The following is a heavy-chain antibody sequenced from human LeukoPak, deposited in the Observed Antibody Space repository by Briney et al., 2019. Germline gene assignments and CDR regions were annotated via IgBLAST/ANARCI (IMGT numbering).Heavy chain of an antibody. J-gene: IGHJ5*02. V-gene: IGHV1-69*05. CDR2: IIPIFGTA. CDR1: GYTFRNYG. D-gene: IGHD3-22*01. Sequence: GASVKVSCKASGYTFRNYGIGWVRQAPGQGLEWMGGIIPIFGTANYAQKFQGRVTITTDESTSTAYMELSSLRSEDTAVYYCARDPRTNHYYDSSGYNFNWFDPWGQGTLVTVSS. CDR3: ARDPRTNHYYDSSGYNFNWFDP.